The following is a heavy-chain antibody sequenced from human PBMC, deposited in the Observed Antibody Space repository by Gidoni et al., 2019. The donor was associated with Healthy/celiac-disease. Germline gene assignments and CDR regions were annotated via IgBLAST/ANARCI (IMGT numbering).Heavy chain of an antibody. Sequence: QVQLQQWGAGLLKLSETLSLTCAVYGGSFSGYYWSWIRQPPGKGLEWIGEINHSGSTNYNPSLKSRVTISVDTSKNQFSLKLSSVTAADTAVYYCARGFFQYYYGSGIVGMDVWGQGTTVTVSS. CDR2: INHSGST. CDR3: ARGFFQYYYGSGIVGMDV. CDR1: GGSFSGYY. V-gene: IGHV4-34*01. J-gene: IGHJ6*02. D-gene: IGHD3-10*01.